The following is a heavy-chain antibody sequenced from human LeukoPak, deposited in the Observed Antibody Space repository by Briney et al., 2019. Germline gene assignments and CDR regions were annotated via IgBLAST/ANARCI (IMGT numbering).Heavy chain of an antibody. CDR2: IYYSGST. V-gene: IGHV4-61*05. Sequence: SETLSLTCTVSGGSISSSSDYWGWIRQPPGKGLEWIGYIYYSGSTNYNPSLKSRVTISVDTSKNQFSLKLSSVTAADTAVYYCARQYAYGGNGGLFDYYYYYGMDVWGQGTTVTVSS. J-gene: IGHJ6*02. CDR3: ARQYAYGGNGGLFDYYYYYGMDV. D-gene: IGHD4-23*01. CDR1: GGSISSSSDY.